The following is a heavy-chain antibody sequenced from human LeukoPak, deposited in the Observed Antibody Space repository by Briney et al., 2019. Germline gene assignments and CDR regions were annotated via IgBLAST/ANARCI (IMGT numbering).Heavy chain of an antibody. D-gene: IGHD6-13*01. Sequence: SETLSLTCTVSGGSVSSGRYYWTWIRQPARKGLEWIGRIYTSGSTNYNPSLQSRVTISVDTSKNQFSLKLSSVTAADTAVYYCARGTAAAGFDYWGQGTLVTVSS. CDR2: IYTSGST. CDR1: GGSVSSGRYY. V-gene: IGHV4-61*02. J-gene: IGHJ4*02. CDR3: ARGTAAAGFDY.